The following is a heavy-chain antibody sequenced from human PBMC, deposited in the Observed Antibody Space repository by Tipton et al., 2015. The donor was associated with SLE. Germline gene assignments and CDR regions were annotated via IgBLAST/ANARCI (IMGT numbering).Heavy chain of an antibody. V-gene: IGHV3-21*05. D-gene: IGHD6-6*01. J-gene: IGHJ4*02. Sequence: QLVQSGGGVVQPGRSLRLSCAASGFTFSSYAMHWVRQAPGKGLEWVSYISSSSSYTNYADSVKGRFTISRDNAKNSLYLQMNSLRAEDTAVYYCARDPDSLVPYWGQGTLVTVSS. CDR3: ARDPDSLVPY. CDR1: GFTFSSYA. CDR2: ISSSSSYT.